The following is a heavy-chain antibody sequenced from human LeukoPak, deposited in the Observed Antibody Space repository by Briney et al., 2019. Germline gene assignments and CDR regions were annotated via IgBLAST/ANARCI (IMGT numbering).Heavy chain of an antibody. Sequence: GGSLRFSCAASPFSVTTNYMSWVRQVPGKGLEGVSIIYSTGGKYYAGSVKGRFTISRDNSKHTLNRQMNSLRAEDTAIYYCARGSDGWFAFDYWGQGSLVTVSS. CDR1: PFSVTTNY. J-gene: IGHJ4*02. D-gene: IGHD6-19*01. CDR3: ARGSDGWFAFDY. V-gene: IGHV3-66*01. CDR2: IYSTGGK.